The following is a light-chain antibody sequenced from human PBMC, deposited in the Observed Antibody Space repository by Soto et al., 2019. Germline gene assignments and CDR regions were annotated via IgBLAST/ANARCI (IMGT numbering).Light chain of an antibody. J-gene: IGKJ4*01. CDR2: DAS. CDR1: QSVSSY. V-gene: IGKV3-11*01. Sequence: EIVLTQSPATLSLSPGERATLSCRASQSVSSYLAWYQQKPGQAPRLLIYDASNRATGIPARFSGSGSGTDFTLTISSLEPEDFAVYYCQQYYDWPSLTFGGGTKVEIK. CDR3: QQYYDWPSLT.